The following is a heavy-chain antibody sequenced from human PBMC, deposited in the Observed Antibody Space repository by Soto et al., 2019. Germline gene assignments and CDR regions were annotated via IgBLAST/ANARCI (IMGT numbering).Heavy chain of an antibody. J-gene: IGHJ6*02. CDR1: GGTFSSYT. CDR2: IIPILGIA. D-gene: IGHD2-21*02. Sequence: QVQLVQSGAEVKKPGSSVKVSCKASGGTFSSYTISWVRQAPGQGLEWMGRIIPILGIANYAQKFQGRVTITADKSRSTAYMERGSLSSEDEAVYYCAREHIVVGTAIPGGDYYYGRDVWGQGTTVTVSS. CDR3: AREHIVVGTAIPGGDYYYGRDV. V-gene: IGHV1-69*08.